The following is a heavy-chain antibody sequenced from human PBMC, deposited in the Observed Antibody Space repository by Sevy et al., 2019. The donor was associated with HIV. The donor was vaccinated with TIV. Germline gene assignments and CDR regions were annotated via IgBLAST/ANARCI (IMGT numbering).Heavy chain of an antibody. Sequence: SETLSLTCTVSGGSISSYYWSWIRQPPGKGLEWIGYIYYSGSTNYNPSLKSRVTISVDTSKNQFSLKLSSVTAADTAVFYCARGGGVGGGVFFDIWGQGTMVTVSS. J-gene: IGHJ3*02. CDR2: IYYSGST. CDR1: GGSISSYY. CDR3: ARGGGVGGGVFFDI. D-gene: IGHD3-16*01. V-gene: IGHV4-59*01.